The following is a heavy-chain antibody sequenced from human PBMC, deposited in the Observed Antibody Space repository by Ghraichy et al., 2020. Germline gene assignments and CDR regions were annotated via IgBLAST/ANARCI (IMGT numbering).Heavy chain of an antibody. V-gene: IGHV3-23*01. D-gene: IGHD3-22*01. Sequence: GGSLRLSCAASGFTFSSYAMSWVRQAPGKGLEWVSAISGSGGSTYYADSVKGRFTISRDNSKNTLYLQMNSLRAEDTAVYYCAKHYDSSGYYDYYYYGMDVWGQGTTVTVSS. CDR3: AKHYDSSGYYDYYYYGMDV. CDR2: ISGSGGST. CDR1: GFTFSSYA. J-gene: IGHJ6*02.